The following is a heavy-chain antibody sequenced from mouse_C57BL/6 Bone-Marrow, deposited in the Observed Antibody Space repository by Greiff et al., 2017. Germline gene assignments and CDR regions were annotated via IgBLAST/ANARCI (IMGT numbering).Heavy chain of an antibody. J-gene: IGHJ2*01. CDR1: GYSFTGYY. CDR3: ARGGVTTVVAHYFDY. V-gene: IGHV1-42*01. D-gene: IGHD1-1*01. Sequence: VQLQQSGPELVKPGASVKISCKASGYSFTGYYMNWVKQSPEKSLEWIGEINPSTGGTTYNQKFKAKATLTVDKSSSTAYMQLKSLTSEDSAVXYCARGGVTTVVAHYFDYGGQGTTRTVSS. CDR2: INPSTGGT.